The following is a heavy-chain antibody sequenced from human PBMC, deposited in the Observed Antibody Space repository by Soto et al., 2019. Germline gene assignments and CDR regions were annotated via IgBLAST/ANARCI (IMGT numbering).Heavy chain of an antibody. CDR2: IYYSGST. J-gene: IGHJ4*02. CDR3: ARHRSHSGWYFFDY. Sequence: QLQLQESGPGLVKPSETLSLTCTVSGGSISSSSYYWGWIRQPPGKGLEWIGSIYYSGSTYYNPSLKSRVTISVDTSKNQFSLKLSSVTAADTAVYYCARHRSHSGWYFFDYWGQGTLVTVSS. CDR1: GGSISSSSYY. D-gene: IGHD6-19*01. V-gene: IGHV4-39*01.